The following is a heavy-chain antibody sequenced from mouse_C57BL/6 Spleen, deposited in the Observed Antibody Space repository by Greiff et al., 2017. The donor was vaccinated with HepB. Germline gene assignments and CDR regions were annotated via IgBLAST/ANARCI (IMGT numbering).Heavy chain of an antibody. Sequence: VQLQQPGAELVKPGASVKMSCKASGYTFTSYWITWVKQRPGQGLEWIGDIYPGSGSTNYNEKFKSKATLTVDTSSSTDYMQLSSLTSEDSAVYYCAREGTRRYYAMDYWGQGTSVTVSS. J-gene: IGHJ4*01. D-gene: IGHD1-1*01. CDR2: IYPGSGST. CDR1: GYTFTSYW. V-gene: IGHV1-55*01. CDR3: AREGTRRYYAMDY.